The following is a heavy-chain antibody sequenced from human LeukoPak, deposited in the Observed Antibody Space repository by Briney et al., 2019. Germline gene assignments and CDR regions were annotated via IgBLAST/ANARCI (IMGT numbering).Heavy chain of an antibody. V-gene: IGHV3-74*01. CDR3: ARVPSTQWLVYYFDY. Sequence: GGSLRLSCAASGLTFDDYAMHWVRQAPGKGLVWVSRINSDGSSTTYADSVKGRFTISRDNAKNTLYLQMNSLRAEDTAVYYCARVPSTQWLVYYFDYWGQGTLVTVSS. CDR1: GLTFDDYA. J-gene: IGHJ4*02. CDR2: INSDGSST. D-gene: IGHD6-19*01.